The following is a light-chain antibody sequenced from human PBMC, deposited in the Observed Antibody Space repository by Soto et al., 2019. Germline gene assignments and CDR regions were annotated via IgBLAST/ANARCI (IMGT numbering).Light chain of an antibody. CDR2: DAS. J-gene: IGKJ4*01. Sequence: DILMTQSPATVSVSPGERVTFSCRANQDLNDNLACYQQFPGQAPRLLIYDASTRATNIPARFRGSGSGTDFSLTITSLQSEDVAVYYCQQYRGWPLSFGGGTKVEIK. V-gene: IGKV3-15*01. CDR3: QQYRGWPLS. CDR1: QDLNDN.